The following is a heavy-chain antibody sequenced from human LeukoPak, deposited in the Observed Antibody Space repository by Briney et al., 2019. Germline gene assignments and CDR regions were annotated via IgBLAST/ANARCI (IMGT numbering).Heavy chain of an antibody. CDR3: ARSLGELDLRYHYYYYMDV. CDR1: GGTFSSYA. CDR2: IIPIFGRA. V-gene: IGHV1-69*13. J-gene: IGHJ6*03. D-gene: IGHD1-7*01. Sequence: ASVKLSCKASGGTFSSYAISWVRQAPGQGLEWMGGIIPIFGRANYAQKFQGRVTITADESTSTAYMELSSLRAEDTAVYYCARSLGELDLRYHYYYYMDVWGKGTTVTVSS.